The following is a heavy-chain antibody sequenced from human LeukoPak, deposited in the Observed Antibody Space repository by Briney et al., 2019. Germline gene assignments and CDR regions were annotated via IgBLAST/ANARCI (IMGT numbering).Heavy chain of an antibody. D-gene: IGHD6-13*01. Sequence: APVKVSCKASGYTFTSYDINLVRQAPGQRLEWMGKNNPSGGSTSYAQKFQGRVTMTRDMSTSTVYMELSSLRSEDTAVYYCARDRPAAAGTEVAFDIWGQGTMVTVSS. CDR1: GYTFTSYD. J-gene: IGHJ3*02. V-gene: IGHV1-46*01. CDR3: ARDRPAAAGTEVAFDI. CDR2: NNPSGGST.